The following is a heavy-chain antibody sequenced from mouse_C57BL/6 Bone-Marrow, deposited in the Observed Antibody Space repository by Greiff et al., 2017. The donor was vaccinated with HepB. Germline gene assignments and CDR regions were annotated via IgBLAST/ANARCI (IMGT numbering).Heavy chain of an antibody. Sequence: QVQLKESGPGLVQPSQSLSITCTVSGFSLTSYGVHWVRQSPGKGLEWLGVIWSGGSTDYNAAFISRLSISKDNSKSQVFFKMNSLQADDTAIYYCARNPPDGYYAWFAYWGQGTLVTVSA. CDR2: IWSGGST. J-gene: IGHJ3*01. D-gene: IGHD2-3*01. CDR1: GFSLTSYG. V-gene: IGHV2-2*01. CDR3: ARNPPDGYYAWFAY.